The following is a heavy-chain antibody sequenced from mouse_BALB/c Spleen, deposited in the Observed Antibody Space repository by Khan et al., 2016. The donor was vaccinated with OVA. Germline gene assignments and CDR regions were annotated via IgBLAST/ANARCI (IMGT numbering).Heavy chain of an antibody. Sequence: QVQLQQSGAELAKPGASVKMSCKASGYTFTSYWMHWVKQRPGQGLEWIGYINPSAGYTDYNQKFKDKATLTADKSSSRAYMQLNSLTSEDSAVYYCARDRIDYWGQGTTLTVSS. CDR1: GYTFTSYW. V-gene: IGHV1-7*01. CDR3: ARDRIDY. J-gene: IGHJ2*01. CDR2: INPSAGYT.